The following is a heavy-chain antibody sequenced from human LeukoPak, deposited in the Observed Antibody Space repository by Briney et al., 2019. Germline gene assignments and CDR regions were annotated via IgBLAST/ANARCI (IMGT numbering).Heavy chain of an antibody. CDR1: GFTFSSYW. D-gene: IGHD2-2*01. V-gene: IGHV3-7*01. CDR2: INLDGSEQ. CDR3: ARVGYCSTTSCYWRAFDY. Sequence: AGGSLRLSCAASGFTFSSYWMSWVRQAPGKGLEWVANINLDGSEQYYVDSVKGRFTISRDNTKNSLYLQMNSLRAEDTAVYYCARVGYCSTTSCYWRAFDYWGQGTLVTVSS. J-gene: IGHJ4*02.